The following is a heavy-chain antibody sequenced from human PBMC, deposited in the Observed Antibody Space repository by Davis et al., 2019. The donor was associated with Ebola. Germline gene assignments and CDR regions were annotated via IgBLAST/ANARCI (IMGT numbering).Heavy chain of an antibody. J-gene: IGHJ5*02. CDR3: ARRGTSSWYAGWFDP. Sequence: SETLSLTCAVSGGSISSGGYSWSWIRQPPGKGLEWIGYIYHSGSTNYNPSLKSRVTISVDTSKNQFSLKLSSVTAADTAMYYCARRGTSSWYAGWFDPWGQGTLVTVSS. CDR1: GGSISSGGYS. D-gene: IGHD6-13*01. V-gene: IGHV4-30-2*01. CDR2: IYHSGST.